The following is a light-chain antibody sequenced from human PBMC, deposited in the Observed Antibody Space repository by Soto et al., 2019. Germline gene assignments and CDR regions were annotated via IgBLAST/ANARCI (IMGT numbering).Light chain of an antibody. CDR1: QSVNNNF. J-gene: IGKJ1*01. V-gene: IGKV3-20*01. CDR2: GAS. Sequence: EIVLTQSPGTLSLSPGERATLSCRASQSVNNNFLAWYQQKPGQAPRLLIYGASSRATGIPDKFSGSGSGIDFTLTISSLEPEDFAVYYCQQYGRTPRTFGQGTKVEIK. CDR3: QQYGRTPRT.